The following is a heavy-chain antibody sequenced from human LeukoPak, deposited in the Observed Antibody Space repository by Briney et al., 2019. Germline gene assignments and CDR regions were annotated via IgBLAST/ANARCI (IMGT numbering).Heavy chain of an antibody. CDR3: ARSPGDYYYYMDV. J-gene: IGHJ6*03. V-gene: IGHV1-2*02. D-gene: IGHD3-10*01. CDR2: INPNSGGT. Sequence: ASVKVSCKASGYTFTSNYMHWVRQAPGQGLEWMGWINPNSGGTNYAQKFQGRVTMTRDTSISTAYMELSRLRSDDTAVYYCARSPGDYYYYMDVWGKGTTVTVSS. CDR1: GYTFTSNY.